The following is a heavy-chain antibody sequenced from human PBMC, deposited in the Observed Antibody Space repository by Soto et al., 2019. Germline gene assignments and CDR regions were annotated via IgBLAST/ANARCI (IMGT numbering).Heavy chain of an antibody. V-gene: IGHV4-30-4*01. J-gene: IGHJ5*02. Sequence: KTSETLSLTCTVSGGSISSGDYYWSWIRQPPGKGLECIGYIYYSGSTYYNPSLKSRVTISVDTFKNQFSLKLSSVTAAAPAGYYCATEPKSPLASPVAPLDPSGRGSLVTDYS. D-gene: IGHD3-3*02. CDR3: ATEPKSPLASPVAPLDP. CDR1: GGSISSGDYY. CDR2: IYYSGST.